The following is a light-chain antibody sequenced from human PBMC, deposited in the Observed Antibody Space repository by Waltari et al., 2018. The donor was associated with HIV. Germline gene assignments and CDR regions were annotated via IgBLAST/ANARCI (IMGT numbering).Light chain of an antibody. J-gene: IGLJ3*02. Sequence: QSVLTQPPSASGTPGQRVTISCSGRRSNIGSNYVSWYQQLPGTAPRLLIFKNNQRPSGVPYRFSCSNSGTSASLAISGLQSEDEADYYCAAWDDNLNGLFGGGTKLTVL. CDR3: AAWDDNLNGL. V-gene: IGLV1-44*01. CDR1: RSNIGSNY. CDR2: KNN.